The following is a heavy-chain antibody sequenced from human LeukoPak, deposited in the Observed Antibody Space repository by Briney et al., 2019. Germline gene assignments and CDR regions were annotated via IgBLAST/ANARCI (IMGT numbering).Heavy chain of an antibody. CDR3: ARDGLHTYYYDSSGYYEVGDY. CDR1: GFTFNNYA. CDR2: IKQDGSEK. J-gene: IGHJ4*02. V-gene: IGHV3-7*01. Sequence: GGSLRLSCAASGFTFNNYAMGWVRQAPGKGLEWVANIKQDGSEKYYVDSVKGRFTISRDNAKNSLYLQMNSLRAEDTAVYYCARDGLHTYYYDSSGYYEVGDYWGQGTLVTVSS. D-gene: IGHD3-22*01.